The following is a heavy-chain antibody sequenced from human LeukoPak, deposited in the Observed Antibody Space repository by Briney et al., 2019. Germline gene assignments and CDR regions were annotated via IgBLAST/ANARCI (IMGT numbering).Heavy chain of an antibody. J-gene: IGHJ4*02. CDR2: IRYDGNKK. CDR1: GFTFSSYA. CDR3: AKLLLETGGIGEEFDY. D-gene: IGHD1-26*01. Sequence: PGGSLRLSCAASGFTFSSYAMYWVRQAPGKGLEWVAFIRYDGNKKYYADSVKGRFTISRDNSRNTVYLQMNSLTSEDTAVYYCAKLLLETGGIGEEFDYWGQGTLVTVSS. V-gene: IGHV3-30*02.